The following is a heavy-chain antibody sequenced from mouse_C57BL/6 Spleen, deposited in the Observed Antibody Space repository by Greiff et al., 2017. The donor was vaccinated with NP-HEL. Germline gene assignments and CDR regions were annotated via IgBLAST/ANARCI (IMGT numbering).Heavy chain of an antibody. Sequence: VQLVESGAELVRPGASVTLSCKASGYTFTDYEMHWVKQTPVHGLEWIGAIDPETGGTAYNQKFKGKAILTADKSSSTAYMELRSLTSEDSAVYYCTREGDGYYYAMDYWGQGTSVTVSS. CDR3: TREGDGYYYAMDY. D-gene: IGHD2-3*01. CDR1: GYTFTDYE. CDR2: IDPETGGT. V-gene: IGHV1-15*01. J-gene: IGHJ4*01.